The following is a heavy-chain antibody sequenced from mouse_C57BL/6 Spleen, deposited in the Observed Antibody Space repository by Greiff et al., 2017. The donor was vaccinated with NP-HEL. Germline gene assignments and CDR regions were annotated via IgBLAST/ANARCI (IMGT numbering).Heavy chain of an antibody. J-gene: IGHJ2*01. CDR2: IDPSDSYT. V-gene: IGHV1-69*01. Sequence: VQLQQPGAELVMPGASVKLSCKASGYTFTSYWMHWVKQRPGQGLEWIGEIDPSDSYTNSNQKFKGKSTLTVDKSSSTAYMQLSSLTSEDSAVYYCARSLTDLSFDYWGQGTTLTVSS. CDR3: ARSLTDLSFDY. CDR1: GYTFTSYW.